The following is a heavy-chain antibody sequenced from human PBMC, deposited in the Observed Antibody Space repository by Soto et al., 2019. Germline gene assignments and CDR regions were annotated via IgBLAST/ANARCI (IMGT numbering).Heavy chain of an antibody. CDR3: AHSVVMVATRDDWFDP. J-gene: IGHJ5*02. CDR2: IYWDDDK. V-gene: IGHV2-5*02. CDR1: GFSLSTSGVG. Sequence: SGPTLVNPTQTLTLTCTFSGFSLSTSGVGVGWIRQPPGKALEWLALIYWDDDKRYSPSLKSRLTITKDTSKNQVVLTMTNMDPVDTATYYCAHSVVMVATRDDWFDPWGQGTLVTVSS. D-gene: IGHD5-12*01.